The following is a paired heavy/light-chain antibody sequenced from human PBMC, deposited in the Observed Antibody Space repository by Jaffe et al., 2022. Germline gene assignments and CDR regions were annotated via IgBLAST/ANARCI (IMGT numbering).Heavy chain of an antibody. V-gene: IGHV1-69*05. Sequence: QVQLVQSGAEVKKPGSSVKVSCKASGGTFSSYAISWVRQAPGQGLEWMGGIIPIFGTANYAQKFQGRVTITTDESTSTAYMELSSLRSEDTAVYYCARGKDYYGSGSYYLNAFDIWGQGTMVTVSS. D-gene: IGHD3-10*01. J-gene: IGHJ3*02. CDR2: IIPIFGTA. CDR3: ARGKDYYGSGSYYLNAFDI. CDR1: GGTFSSYA.
Light chain of an antibody. CDR2: GAS. V-gene: IGKV3-20*01. J-gene: IGKJ4*01. CDR3: QQYGSSPQLT. CDR1: QSVSSSY. Sequence: EIVLTQSPGTLSLSPGERATLSCRASQSVSSSYLAWYQQKPGQAPRLLIYGASSRATGIPDRFSGSGSGTDFTLTISRLEPEDFAVYYCQQYGSSPQLTFGGGTKVEIK.